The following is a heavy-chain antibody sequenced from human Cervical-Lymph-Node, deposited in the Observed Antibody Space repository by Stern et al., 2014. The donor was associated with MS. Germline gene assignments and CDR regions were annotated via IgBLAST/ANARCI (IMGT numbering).Heavy chain of an antibody. CDR2: VIPFVGTS. CDR1: GG. V-gene: IGHV1-69*06. D-gene: IGHD3-16*01. J-gene: IGHJ5*02. Sequence: VQLLESGAEVKKPGSSVRVSCKASGGISWVRQAPGQGLEWMGGVIPFVGTSKYAQKFQGKVTITADTATNPAFLELNRLRLDDTAGYYWARGGGDNWFDPWGQGTLVTVSS. CDR3: ARGGGDNWFDP.